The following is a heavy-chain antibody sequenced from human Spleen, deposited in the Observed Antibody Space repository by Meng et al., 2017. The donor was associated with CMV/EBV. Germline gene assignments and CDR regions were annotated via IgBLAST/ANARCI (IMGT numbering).Heavy chain of an antibody. D-gene: IGHD3-3*01. CDR3: ARGGRSIRFLEWIYYFDY. J-gene: IGHJ4*02. CDR2: IVPMLGVA. CDR1: GGSFSNDP. V-gene: IGHV1-69*10. Sequence: SVKVSCKTFGGSFSNDPVSWLRQAPGQGLEWMGGIVPMLGVANYAQNVQGRVTFTADKSTNTAYMELSSLRSEDTAVYYCARGGRSIRFLEWIYYFDYWGQGTLVTVSS.